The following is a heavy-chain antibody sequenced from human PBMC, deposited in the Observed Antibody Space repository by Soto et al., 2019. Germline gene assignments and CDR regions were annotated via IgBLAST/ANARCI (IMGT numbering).Heavy chain of an antibody. V-gene: IGHV3-9*01. CDR2: ITWNSVAL. Sequence: VQLVESGGGLVRPGGSLRLSCAASGFTFDDHAMHWVRQAPGKGLEWISAITWNSVALDYADSVKGRFTIYRDNAKNSLYLPMNSLRHEDTALYYCAKERVRDFDGWGQGTLVTVSS. CDR1: GFTFDDHA. D-gene: IGHD3-9*01. CDR3: AKERVRDFDG. J-gene: IGHJ4*02.